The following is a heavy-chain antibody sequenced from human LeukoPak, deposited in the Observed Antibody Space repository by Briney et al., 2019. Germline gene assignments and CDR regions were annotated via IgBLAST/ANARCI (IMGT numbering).Heavy chain of an antibody. Sequence: GGSLRLSCAASGFIFSKYAMNWVRQAPGKGLEWLSYISGSSGTIYQADSVKGRFTVSRDNAKNFLFLQLNSLRAEDTAKYYCASSSIPEAGGPSNFWGKGTVVTFFS. J-gene: IGHJ3*01. CDR2: ISGSSGTI. D-gene: IGHD1-14*01. CDR3: ASSSIPEAGGPSNF. V-gene: IGHV3-48*04. CDR1: GFIFSKYA.